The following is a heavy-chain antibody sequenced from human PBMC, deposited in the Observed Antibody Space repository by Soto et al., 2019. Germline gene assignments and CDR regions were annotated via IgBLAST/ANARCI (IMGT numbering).Heavy chain of an antibody. CDR2: INIDGSDT. CDR1: GFTFTNYW. J-gene: IGHJ2*01. D-gene: IGHD6-13*01. CDR3: ASLATLATYLDL. V-gene: IGHV3-74*01. Sequence: GGSLRLSCATSGFTFTNYWIHWVRQAPGKGLVWVSYINIDGSDTNYADSVKGRFTISRDNARDTVYLQMNSLRAEDTAVYYFASLATLATYLDLWGRGTLVTVSS.